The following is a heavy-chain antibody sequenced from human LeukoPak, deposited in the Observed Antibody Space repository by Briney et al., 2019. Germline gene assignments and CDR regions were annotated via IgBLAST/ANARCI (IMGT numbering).Heavy chain of an antibody. CDR2: IKSDGITA. Sequence: GGSLRLSCATSGFTFSSHWMHWVRQTPGGGLMWVSLIKSDGITAFYADSVKGRFTISRDNAKSTVSLQMDSLRAEDTAVYYCVGGAPLGYWGQGTLVTVSS. CDR3: VGGAPLGY. CDR1: GFTFSSHW. J-gene: IGHJ4*02. V-gene: IGHV3-74*01.